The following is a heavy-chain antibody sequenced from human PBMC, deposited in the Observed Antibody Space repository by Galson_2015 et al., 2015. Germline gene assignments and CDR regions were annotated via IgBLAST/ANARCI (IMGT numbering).Heavy chain of an antibody. CDR1: GFTFDDYA. Sequence: SLRLSCAASGFTFDDYAMHWVRQAPGKGLEWVSGISWNSGSIGYADSVKGRFTISRDNAKNSLYLQMNSLRAEDTALYHCAVYDSSGGDYWGQGTLVTVSS. CDR2: ISWNSGSI. V-gene: IGHV3-9*01. J-gene: IGHJ4*02. CDR3: AVYDSSGGDY. D-gene: IGHD3-22*01.